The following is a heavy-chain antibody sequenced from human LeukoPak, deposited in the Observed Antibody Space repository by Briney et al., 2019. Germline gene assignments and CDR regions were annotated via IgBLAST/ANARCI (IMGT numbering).Heavy chain of an antibody. CDR1: GFTFSSYS. CDR3: ARDMDTAMHDAFDI. J-gene: IGHJ3*02. D-gene: IGHD5-18*01. CDR2: ISSSSSYI. V-gene: IGHV3-21*01. Sequence: GGSLRLSCAASGFTFSSYSMNWVRQAPGKGLEWVSSISSSSSYIYYADSVKGRLTISRDNAKNSLYLQMNSLRAEDTAVYYCARDMDTAMHDAFDIWGQGTMVTVSS.